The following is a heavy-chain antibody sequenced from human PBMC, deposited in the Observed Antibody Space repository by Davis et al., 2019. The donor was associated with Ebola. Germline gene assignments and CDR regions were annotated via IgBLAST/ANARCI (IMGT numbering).Heavy chain of an antibody. CDR1: GFTFSNYW. J-gene: IGHJ1*01. CDR2: INQDGSEK. Sequence: PGGSLRLSCVASGFTFSNYWMTWVRQAPGKGLEWVANINQDGSEKNYVDSVKGRFTISRDNAKSSLYVQMNGLTEEDTAVYYCARDPNHEYGSGSYYSAWGRGTLVTVAS. CDR3: ARDPNHEYGSGSYYSA. V-gene: IGHV3-7*01. D-gene: IGHD3-10*01.